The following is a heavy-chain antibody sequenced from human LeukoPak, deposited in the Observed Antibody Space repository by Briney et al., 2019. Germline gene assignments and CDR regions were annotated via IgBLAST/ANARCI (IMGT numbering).Heavy chain of an antibody. Sequence: PGRSLRLSCAASGFTFSSYAMHWVRQAPGKGLEWVAVISYDGSNKYYADSVKGRFTISRDNSKNTLYLQMNSLRAEDTAVYYCARELSGGYSYGYRYYYYGMDAWGQGTTVTVSS. CDR3: ARELSGGYSYGYRYYYYGMDA. D-gene: IGHD5-18*01. V-gene: IGHV3-30-3*01. J-gene: IGHJ6*02. CDR2: ISYDGSNK. CDR1: GFTFSSYA.